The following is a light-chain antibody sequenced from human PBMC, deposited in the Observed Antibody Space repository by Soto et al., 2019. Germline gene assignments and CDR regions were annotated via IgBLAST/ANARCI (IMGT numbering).Light chain of an antibody. CDR2: GAS. J-gene: IGKJ4*01. CDR1: QSIRSSY. CDR3: QQYGSSPPLS. Sequence: EIVLTQSPGTLSLSPGERATLSCRASQSIRSSYLAWYQQSPGQAPRLLIYGASNRATGIPDRFSGSESGTEFTLTISRLEPEDFAVYYCQQYGSSPPLSFGGGTKVEIK. V-gene: IGKV3-20*01.